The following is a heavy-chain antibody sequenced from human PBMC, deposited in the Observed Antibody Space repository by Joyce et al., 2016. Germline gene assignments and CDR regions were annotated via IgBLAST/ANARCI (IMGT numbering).Heavy chain of an antibody. CDR2: ISFDGRDT. D-gene: IGHD1-26*01. CDR3: AKELYGGTYWIDY. CDR1: GFTFSSYG. J-gene: IGHJ4*02. V-gene: IGHV3-30*18. Sequence: QVQLVESGGGVVQPGRSLRLSCAASGFTFSSYGMHWVRQAPGKGLEWVAAISFDGRDTDYADSVKGRFTISRDNSKNTLYLQMNSLRAEDTAVYYCAKELYGGTYWIDYWGQGTLVTVSS.